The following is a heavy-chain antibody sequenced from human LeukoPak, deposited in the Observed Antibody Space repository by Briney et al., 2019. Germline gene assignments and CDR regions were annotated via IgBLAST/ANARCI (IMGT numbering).Heavy chain of an antibody. CDR1: GFTFSSYA. Sequence: PGGSLRLSCAASGFTFSSYAMSWVRQAPGKGLEWVANIKQDGSEKYYVDSVKGRFTISRDNAQNSLYLQMNSLRAEDTAVYYCARDKIVGATYFDYWGQGTLVTVSS. CDR2: IKQDGSEK. V-gene: IGHV3-7*01. CDR3: ARDKIVGATYFDY. D-gene: IGHD1-26*01. J-gene: IGHJ4*02.